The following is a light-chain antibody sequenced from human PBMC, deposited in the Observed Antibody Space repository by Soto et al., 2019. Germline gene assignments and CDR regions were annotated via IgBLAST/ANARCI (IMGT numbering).Light chain of an antibody. J-gene: IGKJ5*01. CDR2: GAS. Sequence: PGEIATLSCRASQSVSSYLAWYQQKPGQAPRLLIYGASTRATGIPASFIGNGSGADFTLTISSLEPEDFAVYYCQQRTNWPITFGQGTRLEI. CDR1: QSVSSY. V-gene: IGKV3-11*01. CDR3: QQRTNWPIT.